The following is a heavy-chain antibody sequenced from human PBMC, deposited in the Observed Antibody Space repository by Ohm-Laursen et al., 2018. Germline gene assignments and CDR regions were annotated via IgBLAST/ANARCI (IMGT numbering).Heavy chain of an antibody. CDR3: AREGGVGAIDY. V-gene: IGHV3-48*01. D-gene: IGHD1-26*01. CDR2: ISSSSSTI. CDR1: GFPFSSYS. Sequence: SLRLSCTASGFPFSSYSMNWVRQAPGKGLEWVSYISSSSSTIYYADSVKGRFTISRDNAKNSLYLQMNSLRAEDTAVYYCAREGGVGAIDYWGQGTLVTVSS. J-gene: IGHJ4*02.